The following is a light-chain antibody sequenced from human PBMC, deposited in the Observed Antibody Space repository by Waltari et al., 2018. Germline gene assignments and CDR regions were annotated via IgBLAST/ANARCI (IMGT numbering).Light chain of an antibody. CDR3: FGLT. J-gene: IGKJ4*01. CDR1: QDISNY. Sequence: DIQLTQSPSSLSASVGDRVTITCRASQDISNYLAWYQQKPGKVPKLLIYVASVLQSALPSRFSGSGSGTEFTLTISSLQPDDVATYYCFGLTFGGGTKVDIK. V-gene: IGKV1-27*01. CDR2: VAS.